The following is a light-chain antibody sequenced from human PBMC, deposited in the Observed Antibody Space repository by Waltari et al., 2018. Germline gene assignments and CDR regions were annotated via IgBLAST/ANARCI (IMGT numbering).Light chain of an antibody. CDR3: SSQTLDGVVL. CDR1: YSAVAASDS. Sequence: QSALTQPASVSGSPGQSIPISCSVIYSAVAASDSVSWYQPHPGEAPQVNIYDVTNRPSGVSDRFSASKSANRAFLTISGLQPDDEADYYCSSQTLDGVVLFGGGTKLTVL. V-gene: IGLV2-14*03. CDR2: DVT. J-gene: IGLJ2*01.